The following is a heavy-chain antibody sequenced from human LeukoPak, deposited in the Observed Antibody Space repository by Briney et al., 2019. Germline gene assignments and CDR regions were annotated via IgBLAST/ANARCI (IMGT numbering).Heavy chain of an antibody. V-gene: IGHV4-34*01. D-gene: IGHD2-15*01. CDR1: GESFSGYY. Sequence: PSETLSLTCAVYGESFSGYYWSWIRQPPGKGPEWIGDINHSGSTNYNPSLKSRVTISVDTSKNQFSLNLNSVTAADTAVYYCARGGGRDFDYWGQGTLVTVSS. J-gene: IGHJ4*02. CDR2: INHSGST. CDR3: ARGGGRDFDY.